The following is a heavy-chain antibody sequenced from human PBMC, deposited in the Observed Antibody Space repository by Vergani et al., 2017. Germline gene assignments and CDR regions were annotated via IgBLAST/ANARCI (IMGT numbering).Heavy chain of an antibody. Sequence: QVQLVQSGAEVKKPGASVKVSCKASGYTFTGYYMHWVRQAPGQGLEWMGWINPNSGGTNYAPKLQGWVTMTRDTSIHTADMELSRLRADDTAVYYWARDRWGAGGYSYGRREPRPDYYYGMDVWGQGTTVTVSS. CDR1: GYTFTGYY. V-gene: IGHV1-2*04. D-gene: IGHD5-18*01. CDR2: INPNSGGT. CDR3: ARDRWGAGGYSYGRREPRPDYYYGMDV. J-gene: IGHJ6*02.